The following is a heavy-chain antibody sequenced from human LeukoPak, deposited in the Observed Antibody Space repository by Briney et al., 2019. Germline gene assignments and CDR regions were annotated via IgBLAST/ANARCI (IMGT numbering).Heavy chain of an antibody. CDR1: GDSFSSVTDY. J-gene: IGHJ3*02. CDR2: IYNTGTT. Sequence: SETLSLTCTVSGDSFSSVTDYWAWIRQPPGKGLEWIGYIYNTGTTNYNPSLKSRVTISLDTSKNQFSLKLSSVTAADTAVYYCARDFSAAFDIWGQGTMVTVSS. D-gene: IGHD2/OR15-2a*01. V-gene: IGHV4-61*01. CDR3: ARDFSAAFDI.